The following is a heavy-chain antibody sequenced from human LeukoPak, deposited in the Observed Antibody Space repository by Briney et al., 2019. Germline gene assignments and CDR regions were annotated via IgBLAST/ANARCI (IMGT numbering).Heavy chain of an antibody. J-gene: IGHJ5*02. CDR2: IHSSGST. CDR3: SREFRYCSGGACINWFDP. V-gene: IGHV4-4*07. CDR1: GGATSSYT. Sequence: PSETLSLTCTVSGGATSSYTWTWIRQPAGKGLEWIGRIHSSGSTNYNPSLKSRISISVDKSKNLVSLRLTSLTAADTAVYFCSREFRYCSGGACINWFDPWGQGTLVTASS. D-gene: IGHD2-15*01.